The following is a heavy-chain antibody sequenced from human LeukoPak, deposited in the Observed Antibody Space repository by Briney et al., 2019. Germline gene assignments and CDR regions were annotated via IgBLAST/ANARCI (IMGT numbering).Heavy chain of an antibody. D-gene: IGHD5-18*01. J-gene: IGHJ6*03. CDR3: ARANPVQLWRKAYYYYMDV. V-gene: IGHV4-59*01. Sequence: SETLSLTCTVSGGSISSYYWSWIRQPPGKGLEWIVYIYYSGSTNYNPSLKSRVTISVDTSKNQFSLKLSSVTAADTAVYYCARANPVQLWRKAYYYYMDVWGKGTTVTISS. CDR2: IYYSGST. CDR1: GGSISSYY.